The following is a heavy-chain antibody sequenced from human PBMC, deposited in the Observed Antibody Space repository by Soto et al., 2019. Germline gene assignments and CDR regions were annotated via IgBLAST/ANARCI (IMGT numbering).Heavy chain of an antibody. Sequence: PSETLSLTCAVYGGSFSGYYWSWIRQPPGKGLEWIGEINHSGSTNYNPSLKSRVTISVETSKNQFSLKLSSVTAADTAVYYCARGDIVLVVASAGPFDYWGQGTLVTVSS. D-gene: IGHD2-15*01. V-gene: IGHV4-34*01. J-gene: IGHJ4*02. CDR3: ARGDIVLVVASAGPFDY. CDR2: INHSGST. CDR1: GGSFSGYY.